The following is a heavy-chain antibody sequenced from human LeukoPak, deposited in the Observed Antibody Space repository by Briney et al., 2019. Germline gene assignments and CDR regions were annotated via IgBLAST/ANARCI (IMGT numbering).Heavy chain of an antibody. V-gene: IGHV4-59*01. J-gene: IGHJ4*02. Sequence: SETLSLTCTVSGGSISSYYLSWIRQPPGKGLEWIGYIYYSGSTNYNPSLKSRVTISVDTSKTQSSLKLSSVTAADTAVYYCARVAPDGLPTNDYWGQGTLVTVSS. CDR2: IYYSGST. CDR3: ARVAPDGLPTNDY. CDR1: GGSISSYY. D-gene: IGHD1-14*01.